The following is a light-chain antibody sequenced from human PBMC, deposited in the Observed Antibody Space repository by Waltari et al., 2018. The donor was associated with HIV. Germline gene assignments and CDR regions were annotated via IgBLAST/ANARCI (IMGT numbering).Light chain of an antibody. CDR2: GAS. CDR3: QQYYKWPLT. Sequence: VMLQSPATLSVSQGERANLSCRASQSVSSKLAWYQQKPGQAPRLLIYGASTRSTGIPGRFSGSESGTEFILTISSLQSEDCAVYYCQQYYKWPLTFGQGTRLEIK. J-gene: IGKJ5*01. CDR1: QSVSSK. V-gene: IGKV3D-15*01.